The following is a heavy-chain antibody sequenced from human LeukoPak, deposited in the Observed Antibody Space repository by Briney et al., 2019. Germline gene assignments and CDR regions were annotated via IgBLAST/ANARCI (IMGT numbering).Heavy chain of an antibody. CDR1: GFTFSSYE. CDR2: ISSSGSTI. J-gene: IGHJ4*02. V-gene: IGHV3-48*03. D-gene: IGHD3-10*01. CDR3: ARDPGSFMGVDY. Sequence: GGSLRLSCAASGFTFSSYEMNWVRQAPGKGLEWVSYISSSGSTIYYADSVKGRFTISRDNAKNSLYLQMNSLRAEDTAVYYCARDPGSFMGVDYWGQGTLVTVSS.